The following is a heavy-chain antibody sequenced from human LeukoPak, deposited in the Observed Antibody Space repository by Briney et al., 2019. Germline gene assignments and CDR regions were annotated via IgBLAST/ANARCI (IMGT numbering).Heavy chain of an antibody. CDR2: IYHSGST. D-gene: IGHD1-14*01. Sequence: PSGTLSLTCAVSGGSISSSNWWSWVRQPPGKGLEWIGEIYHSGSTNYNPSLRNLVTISLDKSKNQFSLKLSSVTAADTAVYYCARSEPPPYYYYYYMDVWGKGTTVTVSS. CDR1: GGSISSSNW. CDR3: ARSEPPPYYYYYYMDV. V-gene: IGHV4-4*02. J-gene: IGHJ6*03.